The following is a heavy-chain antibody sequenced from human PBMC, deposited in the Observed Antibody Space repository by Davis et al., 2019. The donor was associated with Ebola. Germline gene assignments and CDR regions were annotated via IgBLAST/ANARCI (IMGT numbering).Heavy chain of an antibody. J-gene: IGHJ6*02. Sequence: AASVKVSCKASGGTFSSYAISWVRQAPGQGLEWMGRIIPILGIANYAQKFQGRVTMTRNTSISTAYMELSSLRSEDTAVYYCATSLTAMVRYYYYGMDVWGQGTTVTVSS. CDR2: IIPILGIA. V-gene: IGHV1-69*04. CDR3: ATSLTAMVRYYYYGMDV. CDR1: GGTFSSYA. D-gene: IGHD5-18*01.